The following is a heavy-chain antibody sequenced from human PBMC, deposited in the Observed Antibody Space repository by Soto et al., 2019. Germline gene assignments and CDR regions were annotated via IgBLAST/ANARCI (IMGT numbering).Heavy chain of an antibody. CDR3: ARGYYYGSGSYYENYYYYGMDV. D-gene: IGHD3-10*01. V-gene: IGHV1-18*01. Sequence: ASVKVSCKASGYTFTSYGISWVRQAPGQGLEWMGWISAYNGNTNYAQKFQGRVTMTTDKSTSTAYMELSSLRSEDTAVYYCARGYYYGSGSYYENYYYYGMDVWGQGTTVTVSS. J-gene: IGHJ6*02. CDR1: GYTFTSYG. CDR2: ISAYNGNT.